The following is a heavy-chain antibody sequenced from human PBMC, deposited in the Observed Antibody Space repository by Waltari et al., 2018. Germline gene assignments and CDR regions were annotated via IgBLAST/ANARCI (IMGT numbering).Heavy chain of an antibody. CDR1: GDMASSHS. Sequence: QLVESGGGPVKPGGSLRLSCEISGDMASSHSMNWVRRAPGKGVEWVACMSGSGTYSYYGDSVKGRAIISRDSTKKSVYLEMNTLRVEDTAVYYCVAGRLAAAGRRDNWCEPWGQGTLVTVSS. CDR3: VAGRLAAAGRRDNWCEP. CDR2: MSGSGTYS. D-gene: IGHD6-13*01. V-gene: IGHV3-21*02. J-gene: IGHJ5*02.